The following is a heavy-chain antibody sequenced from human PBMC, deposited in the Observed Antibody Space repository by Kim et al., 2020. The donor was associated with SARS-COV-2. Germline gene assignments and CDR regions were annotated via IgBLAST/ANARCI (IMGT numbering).Heavy chain of an antibody. CDR3: VRDLGICSRCDCYSVFDD. CDR1: GFTFSSYW. Sequence: GGSLRLSCAASGFTFSSYWMSWVRQAPGKGLEWVAIIEQDGCGTYYVDSVKGRFTISRDNTKNLLYLQMNSLRAEDTAVYYCVRDLGICSRCDCYSVFDDWGQGTLVTVSS. J-gene: IGHJ4*02. CDR2: IEQDGCGT. V-gene: IGHV3-7*03. D-gene: IGHD2-15*01.